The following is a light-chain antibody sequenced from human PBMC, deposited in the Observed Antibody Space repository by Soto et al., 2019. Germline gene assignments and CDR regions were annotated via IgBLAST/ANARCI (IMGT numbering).Light chain of an antibody. CDR2: EVT. Sequence: QSVLTQPASVSGSPGQSITISCTGTRSDVGGYNYVSWYQHHPGKAPKLMIYEVTNRPSGVSNRFSGSKSGNTASLTISGLQAEDEADYYCSSYTSSSTHVVFGGGTKVTGL. CDR3: SSYTSSSTHVV. V-gene: IGLV2-14*01. J-gene: IGLJ2*01. CDR1: RSDVGGYNY.